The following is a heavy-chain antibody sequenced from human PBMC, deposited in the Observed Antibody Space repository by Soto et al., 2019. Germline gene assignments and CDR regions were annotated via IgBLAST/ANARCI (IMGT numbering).Heavy chain of an antibody. J-gene: IGHJ4*02. CDR1: GFTFSSYG. Sequence: PGGSLRLSCAASGFTFSSYGMHWVRQAPGKGLEWVAVISYDGSNKYYADSVKGRFTISRDNSKNTLYLQMNSLRAEDTAVYYCAKDSAYSSGWYEDYFDYWGQGTLVTVSS. V-gene: IGHV3-30*18. CDR3: AKDSAYSSGWYEDYFDY. CDR2: ISYDGSNK. D-gene: IGHD6-19*01.